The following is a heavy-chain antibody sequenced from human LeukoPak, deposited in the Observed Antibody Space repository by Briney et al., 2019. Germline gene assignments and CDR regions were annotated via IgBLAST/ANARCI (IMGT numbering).Heavy chain of an antibody. V-gene: IGHV4-59*01. CDR2: ISYSGST. J-gene: IGHJ6*03. CDR3: ARGLHYRSWAYYYYYMDV. CDR1: GGSITSYH. Sequence: SETLSLTCTVSGGSITSYHWSWIRQPPGKGLEWIGYISYSGSTNYNPSLKSRVTISIDTSKNQFSLKLNSVTAADTAVYYCARGLHYRSWAYYYYYMDVWAKGPRSPSP. D-gene: IGHD1-26*01.